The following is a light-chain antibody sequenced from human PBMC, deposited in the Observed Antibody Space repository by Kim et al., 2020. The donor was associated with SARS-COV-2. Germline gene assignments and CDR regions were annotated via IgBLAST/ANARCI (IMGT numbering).Light chain of an antibody. CDR2: GKN. CDR1: SLRSYY. V-gene: IGLV3-19*01. J-gene: IGLJ2*01. CDR3: NSRDSSGNHVV. Sequence: SSELTQDPAVSVALGQTVRITCQGDSLRSYYASWYQKKPGQAPVLVIYGKNNRPSGIPDRFSGSSSGNTASLTITGAQAEDEADYYCNSRDSSGNHVVLG.